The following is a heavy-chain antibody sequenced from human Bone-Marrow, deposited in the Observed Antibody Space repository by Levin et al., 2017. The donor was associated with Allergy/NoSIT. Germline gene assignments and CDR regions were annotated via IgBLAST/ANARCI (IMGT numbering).Heavy chain of an antibody. J-gene: IGHJ4*02. CDR3: TVPGAGTRNC. Sequence: GESLKISCAVSGFTFSGSIMHWVRQASGKGLEWVGLIRNKADSYATAYASPVRGRFTISRDDSKNTAYLQMNSLEIEDTALYYCTVPGAGTRNCWGQGTLVTVSS. D-gene: IGHD6-19*01. V-gene: IGHV3-73*01. CDR2: IRNKADSYAT. CDR1: GFTFSGSI.